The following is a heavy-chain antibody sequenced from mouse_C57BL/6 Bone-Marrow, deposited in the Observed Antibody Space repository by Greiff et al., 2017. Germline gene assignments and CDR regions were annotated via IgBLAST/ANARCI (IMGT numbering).Heavy chain of an antibody. V-gene: IGHV5-6*01. Sequence: EVQLVESGGDLVKPGGSLKLSCAASGFTFSSYGMSWVRQTPDTRLEWVATISSGGSYTYYPDSVTGRFTISRDNAKNTLYLQLSSLKSEDTAMYYCAIQGGFVIITTVVADYYAMDYWGQGTSVTVSS. CDR3: AIQGGFVIITTVVADYYAMDY. D-gene: IGHD1-1*01. CDR1: GFTFSSYG. J-gene: IGHJ4*01. CDR2: ISSGGSYT.